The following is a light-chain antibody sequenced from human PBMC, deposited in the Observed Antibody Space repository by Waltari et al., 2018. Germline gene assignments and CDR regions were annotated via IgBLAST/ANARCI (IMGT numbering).Light chain of an antibody. J-gene: IGKJ4*01. CDR2: GAS. CDR1: QSSTSYS. CDR3: QQDGGSPPLT. V-gene: IGKV3-20*01. Sequence: EIVLTQSPGTLSLSPGERATLSCRTSQSSTSYSLAWDQQKPGQAPRLLIYGASSRATGIPDRVSGSGSGTEFTLTISRLEPEDFAVYYCQQDGGSPPLTFGGGTKVEIK.